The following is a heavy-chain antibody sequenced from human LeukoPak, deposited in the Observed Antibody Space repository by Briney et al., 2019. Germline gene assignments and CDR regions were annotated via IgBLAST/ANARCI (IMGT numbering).Heavy chain of an antibody. CDR2: IKQDGSEK. CDR1: GFPFSSYW. Sequence: GSLRLSCAASGFPFSSYWMSWVRQAPGKGLEWVANIKQDGSEKYYVDSVKGRFTISRDNAKNSLYLQMNSLRAEDTAVYYCARVGTGGEFDYWGQGTLVTVSS. CDR3: ARVGTGGEFDY. J-gene: IGHJ4*02. D-gene: IGHD3-16*01. V-gene: IGHV3-7*01.